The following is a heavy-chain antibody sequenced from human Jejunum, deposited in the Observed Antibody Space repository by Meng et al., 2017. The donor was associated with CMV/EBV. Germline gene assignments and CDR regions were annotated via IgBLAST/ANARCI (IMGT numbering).Heavy chain of an antibody. CDR2: IYWDNDK. Sequence: HTPFDDLGPPLVNPTQTPTLTCPFSGLSLSTGGVGVGWIRHPPGKALEYLALIYWDNDKFYSPSLKSRLTIAKDTPKNQVVLTMTNMDPVDTATYYCAHRREHSGSWGWSDFDYWGQGTLVTVSS. CDR3: AHRREHSGSWGWSDFDY. J-gene: IGHJ4*02. V-gene: IGHV2-5*02. CDR1: GLSLSTGGVG. D-gene: IGHD3-10*01.